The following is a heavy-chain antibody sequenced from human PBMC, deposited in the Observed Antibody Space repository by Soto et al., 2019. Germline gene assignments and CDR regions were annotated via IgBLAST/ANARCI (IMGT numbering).Heavy chain of an antibody. V-gene: IGHV4-59*01. CDR1: GGSISSYY. J-gene: IGHJ4*02. Sequence: QVQLQESGPGLVKPSETLSLTCTVSGGSISSYYWSWIRQPPGKGLEWIGYIYYSGSTNYNPSLKSRVTISVDTSKNQFSLKLSSVTAADTAVYYCARVPGYSGYDYLNYFDYWGRGTLVTVSS. D-gene: IGHD5-12*01. CDR3: ARVPGYSGYDYLNYFDY. CDR2: IYYSGST.